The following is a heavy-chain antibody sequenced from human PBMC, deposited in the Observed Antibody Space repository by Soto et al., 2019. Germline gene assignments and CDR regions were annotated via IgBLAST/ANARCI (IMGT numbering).Heavy chain of an antibody. D-gene: IGHD3-22*01. V-gene: IGHV1-69*06. CDR1: GGTFNTYV. J-gene: IGHJ3*01. CDR3: ARAAQRYYYDSSDQYDALDV. CDR2: IIPMFNTA. Sequence: WASVKVSCKASGGTFNTYVFNWVRQAPGQGLEWMGGIIPMFNTANYAQKFQGRVTITADKSTNTAYMELSSLRSEDSAVYYCARAAQRYYYDSSDQYDALDVWGQGTMVTVSS.